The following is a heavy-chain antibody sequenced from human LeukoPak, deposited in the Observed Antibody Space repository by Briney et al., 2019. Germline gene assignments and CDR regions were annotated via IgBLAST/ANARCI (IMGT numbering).Heavy chain of an antibody. V-gene: IGHV4-39*01. Sequence: SETLSLTCTVSGGSISSYYWGWIRQPPGKGLEWIGSIYYSGSTYYNSSLKSRVTISVDTSKNQFSLKLSSVTAADTAVYYCATVKSWGDWFDPWGQGTLVTVSS. CDR3: ATVKSWGDWFDP. J-gene: IGHJ5*02. D-gene: IGHD3-16*01. CDR1: GGSISSYY. CDR2: IYYSGST.